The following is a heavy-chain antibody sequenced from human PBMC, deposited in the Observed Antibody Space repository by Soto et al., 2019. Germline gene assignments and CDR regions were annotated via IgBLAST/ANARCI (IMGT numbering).Heavy chain of an antibody. D-gene: IGHD2-2*01. J-gene: IGHJ4*02. Sequence: PGGSLRLSCAASGFTFSSYDMHWVRQATGKGLEWVSAIGTAGDPYYPGSVKGRFTISRENAKNSLYLQMNSLRAGDTAVYYCARLHCSSTSCYFDYWGQGTMVTVS. CDR3: ARLHCSSTSCYFDY. V-gene: IGHV3-13*05. CDR1: GFTFSSYD. CDR2: IGTAGDP.